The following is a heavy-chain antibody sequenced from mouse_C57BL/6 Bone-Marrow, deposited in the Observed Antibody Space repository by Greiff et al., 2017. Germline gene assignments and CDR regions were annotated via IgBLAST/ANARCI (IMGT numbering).Heavy chain of an antibody. J-gene: IGHJ2*01. V-gene: IGHV1-81*01. CDR3: ASDSSGYESY. CDR1: GYTFTSYG. CDR2: IYPRSGNT. Sequence: VMLVESGAELARPGASVKLSCKASGYTFTSYGISWVKQRTGQGLEWIGEIYPRSGNTYYNEKFKGKDTLTADKSSSTAYMELRSLTSEDSAVYFCASDSSGYESYWGQGTTLTVSS. D-gene: IGHD3-2*02.